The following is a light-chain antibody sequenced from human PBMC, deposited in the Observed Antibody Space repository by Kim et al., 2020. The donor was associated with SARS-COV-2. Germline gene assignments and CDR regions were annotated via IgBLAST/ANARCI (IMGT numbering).Light chain of an antibody. CDR2: GKN. Sequence: SSELTQDPAVSVALGQTVRITCQGDSLRTYYARWYQQKPGQAPILVIYGKNNRPSGIPDRISGSSSGNTASLTVTGAQAVDEADYYCNSRDNSGDHVVLGGGTQLTVL. CDR3: NSRDNSGDHVV. CDR1: SLRTYY. J-gene: IGLJ2*01. V-gene: IGLV3-19*01.